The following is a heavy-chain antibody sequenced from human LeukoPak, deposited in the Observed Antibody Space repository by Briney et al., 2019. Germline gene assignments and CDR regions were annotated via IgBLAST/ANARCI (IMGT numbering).Heavy chain of an antibody. Sequence: GGSLRLSCAASGFTFSNYSMNWVRQAPGKGLEWVSSISSSSSYIYYADSVKGRFTISRDNAKNSLYLQMNSLRAEDTAVYYCARPAADCGGDCYWAFDYWGQGTLVTVSS. D-gene: IGHD2-21*01. CDR3: ARPAADCGGDCYWAFDY. V-gene: IGHV3-21*01. J-gene: IGHJ4*02. CDR1: GFTFSNYS. CDR2: ISSSSSYI.